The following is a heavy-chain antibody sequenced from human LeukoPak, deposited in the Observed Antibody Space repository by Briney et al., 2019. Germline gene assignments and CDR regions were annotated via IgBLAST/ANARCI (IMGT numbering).Heavy chain of an antibody. Sequence: PGGSLRLSCAASGFTVSSNYMSWVRQAPGKGLEWVSVIYSGGSTYYADSVKGRFTISRDNSKNTLYLQMNSLRAEDAAVYYCAKSPSMVRGVTYYFDYWGQGTLVTVSS. CDR2: IYSGGST. V-gene: IGHV3-53*01. D-gene: IGHD3-10*01. J-gene: IGHJ4*02. CDR3: AKSPSMVRGVTYYFDY. CDR1: GFTVSSNY.